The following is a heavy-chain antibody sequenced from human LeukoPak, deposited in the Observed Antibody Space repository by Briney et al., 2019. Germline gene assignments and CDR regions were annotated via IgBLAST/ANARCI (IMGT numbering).Heavy chain of an antibody. J-gene: IGHJ4*02. Sequence: GGSLRLSCAASGFTFSSYVMHWVRQAPGKGLEWVAFISYDGSNKYYADSVKGRFTISRDNSRNTLYLQMNSLRAEDTAMYYCWTAGSNPFFDYWGQGTLVTVSS. D-gene: IGHD3-10*01. CDR2: ISYDGSNK. CDR3: WTAGSNPFFDY. CDR1: GFTFSSYV. V-gene: IGHV3-30-3*01.